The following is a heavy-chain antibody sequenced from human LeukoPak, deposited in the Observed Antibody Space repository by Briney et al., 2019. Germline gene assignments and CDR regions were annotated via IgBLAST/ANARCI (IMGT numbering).Heavy chain of an antibody. D-gene: IGHD6-13*01. Sequence: SVKVSCKASGGTFSSYAISWVRQAPGQGLEWMGGMIPIFGTANYAQKFQGRVTITADESTSTAYMELSSLRSEDTAVYYCARSNGDSSSWYFDYWGQGTLVTVSS. CDR1: GGTFSSYA. J-gene: IGHJ4*02. V-gene: IGHV1-69*01. CDR2: MIPIFGTA. CDR3: ARSNGDSSSWYFDY.